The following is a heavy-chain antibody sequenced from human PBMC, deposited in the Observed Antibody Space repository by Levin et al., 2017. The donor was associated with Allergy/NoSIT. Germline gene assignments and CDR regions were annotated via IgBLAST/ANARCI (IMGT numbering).Heavy chain of an antibody. Sequence: ASVKVSCAASGFTFSSYAMSWVRQAPGKGLEWVSAISGSGGSTYYADSVKGRFTISRDNSKNTLYLQMNSLRAEDTAVYYCAKDASYYDSSGVNWFDPWGQGTLVTVSS. CDR3: AKDASYYDSSGVNWFDP. CDR1: GFTFSSYA. D-gene: IGHD3-22*01. CDR2: ISGSGGST. J-gene: IGHJ5*02. V-gene: IGHV3-23*01.